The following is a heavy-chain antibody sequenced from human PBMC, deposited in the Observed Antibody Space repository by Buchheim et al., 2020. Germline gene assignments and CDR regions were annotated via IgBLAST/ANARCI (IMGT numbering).Heavy chain of an antibody. CDR3: ARDYYDSSGYEGLAYYYYGMDV. V-gene: IGHV4-30-4*01. Sequence: QVQLQESGPGLVKPSQTLSLTCTVSGDSISSGDYYWSWIRQPPGKGLEWIGYIYYSGSTYYNPSLKSRVTISVDTSKNQFSLKLSSVTAADTAVYYCARDYYDSSGYEGLAYYYYGMDVWGQGTT. J-gene: IGHJ6*02. D-gene: IGHD3-22*01. CDR1: GDSISSGDYY. CDR2: IYYSGST.